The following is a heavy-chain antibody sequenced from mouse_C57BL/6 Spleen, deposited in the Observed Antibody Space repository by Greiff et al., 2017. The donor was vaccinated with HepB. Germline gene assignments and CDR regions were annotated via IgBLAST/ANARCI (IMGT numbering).Heavy chain of an antibody. CDR3: AREEDYYYGSSAFAY. CDR2: ISSGGSYT. Sequence: EVMLVESGGDLVKPGGSLKLSCAASGFTFSSYGMSWVRQTPDKRLEWVATISSGGSYTYYPDSVKGRFTISRDNAKNTLYLQMSSLKSEDTAMYYCAREEDYYYGSSAFAYWGQGTLVTVSA. D-gene: IGHD1-1*01. J-gene: IGHJ3*01. CDR1: GFTFSSYG. V-gene: IGHV5-6*01.